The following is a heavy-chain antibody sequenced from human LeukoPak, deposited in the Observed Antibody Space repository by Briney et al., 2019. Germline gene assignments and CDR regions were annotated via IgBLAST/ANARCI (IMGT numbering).Heavy chain of an antibody. CDR2: IYYSGST. Sequence: KTSETLSLTCTVSGGSTTSDYWSWIRQPPGKGLESIGYIYYSGSTNYNPSLKSRVTISVDTSKNQFSLKLSSVTAADTAVYYCARVASVGATRALDYWGQGTLVTVSS. CDR3: ARVASVGATRALDY. D-gene: IGHD1-26*01. CDR1: GGSTTSDY. J-gene: IGHJ4*02. V-gene: IGHV4-59*01.